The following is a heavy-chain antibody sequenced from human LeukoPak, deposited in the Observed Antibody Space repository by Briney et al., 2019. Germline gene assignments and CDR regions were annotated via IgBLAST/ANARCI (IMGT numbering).Heavy chain of an antibody. CDR1: GFTFSSYA. J-gene: IGHJ4*02. CDR3: AKDIVVVTHGDY. Sequence: GGSLRLSCAASGFTFSSYAMSWVRQAPGKGLEWVSAISGSGGSTYYADSVKGRFTISRDNSKNTLYLQMNSPRAEDTAVYYCAKDIVVVTHGDYWGQGTLVTVSS. V-gene: IGHV3-23*01. CDR2: ISGSGGST. D-gene: IGHD3-22*01.